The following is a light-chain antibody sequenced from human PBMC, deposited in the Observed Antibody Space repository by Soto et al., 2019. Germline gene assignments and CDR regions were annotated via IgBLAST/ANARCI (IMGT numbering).Light chain of an antibody. V-gene: IGKV3-20*01. CDR3: QQYGTVPWT. CDR2: AAS. Sequence: EIVLTQSPGTLSLSPGEIATLSCRASQSVDSSFLGWYQQKPGQSPRLLIYAASSRASGIPDRFSGSGSGTDFTLSINGLDPEDLAVYYCQQYGTVPWTFGQGTKVDIK. J-gene: IGKJ1*01. CDR1: QSVDSSF.